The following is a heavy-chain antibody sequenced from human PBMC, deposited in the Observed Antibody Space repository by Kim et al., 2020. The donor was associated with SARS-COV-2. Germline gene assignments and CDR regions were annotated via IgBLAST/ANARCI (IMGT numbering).Heavy chain of an antibody. CDR3: AGGGGWVLDS. D-gene: IGHD6-19*01. V-gene: IGHV3-7*05. Sequence: GGSLRRSCAASGFTFTTYWMFWVRQAPGKGLEWVATIKQDGSETHYVDSVRSRFTISRDNTKNSVYLQMDSLRDEDTAVYYCAGGGGWVLDSWGQGTLVAVST. J-gene: IGHJ4*02. CDR1: GFTFTTYW. CDR2: IKQDGSET.